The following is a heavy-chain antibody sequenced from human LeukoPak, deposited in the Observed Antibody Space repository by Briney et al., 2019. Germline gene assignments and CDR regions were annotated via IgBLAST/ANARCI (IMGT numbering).Heavy chain of an antibody. D-gene: IGHD2-2*01. CDR2: INTDSSDI. CDR3: ARDTFQPGLIDS. CDR1: GFTFSRYA. Sequence: GGSLRLSCAASGFTFSRYAMNWVRQAPGKGLEWVSYINTDSSDIHYADSVEGRFTISRDNARNTLYLQLSSLRAEDSAVYYCARDTFQPGLIDSWGQGTLVTVSS. V-gene: IGHV3-21*05. J-gene: IGHJ4*02.